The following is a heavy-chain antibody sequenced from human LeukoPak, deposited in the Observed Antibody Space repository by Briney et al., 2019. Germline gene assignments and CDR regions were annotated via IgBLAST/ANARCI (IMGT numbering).Heavy chain of an antibody. CDR2: IYYSGSSGST. J-gene: IGHJ6*03. CDR3: ARVRDYGLDYYSYMDV. V-gene: IGHV4-59*01. Sequence: SETLSLTCSVSGGSISSYYWSWIRQPPGKGLEWIGYIYYSGSSGSTNYTPSLKSRVTISVDTSKNQFSLKLSSVTAADTAVYYCARVRDYGLDYYSYMDVWGKGTTVTVSS. CDR1: GGSISSYY. D-gene: IGHD3-10*01.